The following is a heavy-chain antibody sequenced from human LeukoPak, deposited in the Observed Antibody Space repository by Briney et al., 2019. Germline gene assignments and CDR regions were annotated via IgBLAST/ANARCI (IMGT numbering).Heavy chain of an antibody. CDR1: GFTFSSYA. D-gene: IGHD5-18*01. CDR2: ISSNGGST. CDR3: ARGEPTKQLWERYYYYYMDV. V-gene: IGHV3-64*01. Sequence: GGSLRLSCAASGFTFSSYAMHWVRQAPGKGLEYVSAISSNGGSTYYANSVKGRFTISRDNSKNTLYLQMGSLRAEDTAVYYCARGEPTKQLWERYYYYYMDVWGKGTTVTISS. J-gene: IGHJ6*03.